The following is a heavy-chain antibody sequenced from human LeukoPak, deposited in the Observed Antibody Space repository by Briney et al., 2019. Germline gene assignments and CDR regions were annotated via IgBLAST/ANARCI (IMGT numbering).Heavy chain of an antibody. V-gene: IGHV3-43*01. Sequence: GGSLRLSCGAFGFNFRAFTMHLVRQAPGKGLEWVSLFSRNGVTTYYAESVRGRFTISRDNAKNLLYLQMNSLRAEDTAVYYCARDPTSSWETAFDIWGQGTMVTVSS. J-gene: IGHJ3*02. CDR2: FSRNGVTT. CDR1: GFNFRAFT. D-gene: IGHD1-26*01. CDR3: ARDPTSSWETAFDI.